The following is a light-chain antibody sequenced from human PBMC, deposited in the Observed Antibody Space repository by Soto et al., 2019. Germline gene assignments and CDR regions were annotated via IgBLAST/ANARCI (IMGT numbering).Light chain of an antibody. CDR1: GANIGRHT. CDR3: MTWDDGLNGWV. J-gene: IGLJ3*02. Sequence: QSALTQPPSASGTPGQRVTFSCSGSGANIGRHTVNWYQQVPGTAPKLLIYNNDRRPAGVSGRFSGSKSGTSASLAISGLQSEDDTDYYCMTWDDGLNGWVFGGGTKVTVL. V-gene: IGLV1-44*01. CDR2: NND.